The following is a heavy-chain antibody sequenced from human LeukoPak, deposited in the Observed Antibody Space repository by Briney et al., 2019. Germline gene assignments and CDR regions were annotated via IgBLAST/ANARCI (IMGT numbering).Heavy chain of an antibody. Sequence: PGTSLRLSCAASGFTFSSYGMHWVRQAPGKGLEWVAVIWYDGSNKHYVDSVKGRFTISRDNSKNTLYLQMNSLRVEDTAVYYCARWQAYGMDVWGKGTTVIVSS. CDR3: ARWQAYGMDV. J-gene: IGHJ6*04. V-gene: IGHV3-33*01. CDR2: IWYDGSNK. CDR1: GFTFSSYG.